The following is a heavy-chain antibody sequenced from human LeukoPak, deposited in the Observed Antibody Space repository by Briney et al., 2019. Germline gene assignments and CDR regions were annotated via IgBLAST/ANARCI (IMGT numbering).Heavy chain of an antibody. CDR1: GGSFSGYY. D-gene: IGHD6-19*01. J-gene: IGHJ4*02. CDR2: INHSGST. CDR3: ARLHLVSSGWYPMADS. V-gene: IGHV4-34*01. Sequence: SETLSLPCAVYGGSFSGYYWSWIRQPPGKGLEWIGEINHSGSTNYTPSLKSRVTISVDTSKNQFSLKLSSVTAADTAVYYCARLHLVSSGWYPMADSWGQGTLVTVSS.